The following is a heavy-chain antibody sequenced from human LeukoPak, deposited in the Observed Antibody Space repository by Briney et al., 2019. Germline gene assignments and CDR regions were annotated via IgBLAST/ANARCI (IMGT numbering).Heavy chain of an antibody. CDR2: IFHSGTT. CDR3: ARVVYFDILTTWGGWFDP. CDR1: DFSVSTDYY. J-gene: IGHJ5*02. D-gene: IGHD3-9*01. Sequence: SETLSLTCSVSDFSVSTDYYWGWIRQSPGKGLQWIGSIFHSGTTYYNPSLKSRVTISIDASKNQFSLKLSSVTAADTAVYYCARVVYFDILTTWGGWFDPWGQGTLVTVSS. V-gene: IGHV4-38-2*02.